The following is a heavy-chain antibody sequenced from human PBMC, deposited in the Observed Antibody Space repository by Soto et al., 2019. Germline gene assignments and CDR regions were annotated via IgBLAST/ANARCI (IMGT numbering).Heavy chain of an antibody. CDR2: IYYSGST. V-gene: IGHV4-59*08. D-gene: IGHD3-10*01. CDR1: GGSISGYY. J-gene: IGHJ4*02. Sequence: PSETLSLTCTVSGGSISGYYWNWIRQPPGKELEWIGYIYYSGSTNYNPSLKSRVTISVDTSKNQFSLKLNSMTAADTAVYYCARHNYGSGSTYFDYWGQGTLVTVSS. CDR3: ARHNYGSGSTYFDY.